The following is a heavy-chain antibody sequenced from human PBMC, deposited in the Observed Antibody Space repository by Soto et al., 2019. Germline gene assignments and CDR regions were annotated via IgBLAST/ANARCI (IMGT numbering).Heavy chain of an antibody. CDR2: ISSNGGST. CDR1: GFTFSSYA. V-gene: IGHV3-64*01. J-gene: IGHJ4*02. CDR3: ARMTHIVVGHPTLDH. D-gene: IGHD2-2*01. Sequence: PGGSLRLSCAASGFTFSSYAMHWVRQAPGKGLEYVSAISSNGGSTYYANSVKGRFTISRDNSKNTLYLQMGSLRAEDMAVYYCARMTHIVVGHPTLDHWGQGTLVTVSS.